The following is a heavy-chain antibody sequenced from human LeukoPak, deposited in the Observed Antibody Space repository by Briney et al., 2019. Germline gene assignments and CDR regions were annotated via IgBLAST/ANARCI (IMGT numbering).Heavy chain of an antibody. J-gene: IGHJ4*02. V-gene: IGHV3-23*01. CDR3: ANSRLGFYYLDY. CDR1: GFTFSSYA. CDR2: ISGSGDNT. Sequence: GGSLRLSCAASGFTFSSYAMSWVRQAPGKGLEWVSAISGSGDNTYYADSVKGRFTISRDNSKNTLYLHMNNLSAEDTAVYYCANSRLGFYYLDYWGQGTLVTVSS.